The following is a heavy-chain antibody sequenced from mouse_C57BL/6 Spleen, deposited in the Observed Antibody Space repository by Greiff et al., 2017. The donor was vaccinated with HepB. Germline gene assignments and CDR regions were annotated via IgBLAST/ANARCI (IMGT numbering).Heavy chain of an antibody. V-gene: IGHV1-22*01. Sequence: EVKLQESGPELVKPGASVKMSCKASGYTFTDYNMHWVKQSHGKSLEWIGYINPNNGGTSYNQKFKGKATLTVNKSSSTAYMELRSLTSEDSAVYYCARGVKSYIYYAMGYWGQGTSVPVSS. D-gene: IGHD1-3*01. J-gene: IGHJ4*01. CDR3: ARGVKSYIYYAMGY. CDR2: INPNNGGT. CDR1: GYTFTDYN.